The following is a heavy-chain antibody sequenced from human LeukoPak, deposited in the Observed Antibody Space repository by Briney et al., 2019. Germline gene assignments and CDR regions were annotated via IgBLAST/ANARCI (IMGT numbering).Heavy chain of an antibody. V-gene: IGHV3-7*02. Sequence: GGSLRLSCAASGFTFIGYRMSWVRQAPGKGLEYVANIKEDGSEKYYVDSVRGRFTISRDDAKNTLYLQMNSLRVEDTAVYYCASSTGGQNYWGQGTLVTVS. CDR3: ASSTGGQNY. CDR2: IKEDGSEK. J-gene: IGHJ4*02. CDR1: GFTFIGYR. D-gene: IGHD7-27*01.